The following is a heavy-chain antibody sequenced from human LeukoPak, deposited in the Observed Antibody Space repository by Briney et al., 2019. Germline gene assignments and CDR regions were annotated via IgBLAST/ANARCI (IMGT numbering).Heavy chain of an antibody. J-gene: IGHJ3*02. CDR3: ARDQSRYYYDSSGYGGAGAFDI. D-gene: IGHD3-22*01. Sequence: GASVKVSCKASGGTFSSYAISWVRQAPGQGLEWMGGIIPIFGTANYAQKFQGRVTITADESTSTAYMELSSLRSEDTAVYYCARDQSRYYYDSSGYGGAGAFDIWGQGTMVTVSS. V-gene: IGHV1-69*13. CDR1: GGTFSSYA. CDR2: IIPIFGTA.